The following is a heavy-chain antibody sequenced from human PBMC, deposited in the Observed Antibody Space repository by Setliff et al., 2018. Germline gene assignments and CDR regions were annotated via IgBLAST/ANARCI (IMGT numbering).Heavy chain of an antibody. CDR1: GASVSSHY. Sequence: SETLSLTCNVSGASVSSHYWSWIRQPPGKGLEWIGFIFYSGDTKSNPSLKSRVAMSVDTSKNQFSLKLSSVTAADTAVYYCARDRTYYGSGTYTRWFDYWGQGTLVTVSS. CDR2: IFYSGDT. D-gene: IGHD3-10*01. CDR3: ARDRTYYGSGTYTRWFDY. V-gene: IGHV4-59*02. J-gene: IGHJ4*02.